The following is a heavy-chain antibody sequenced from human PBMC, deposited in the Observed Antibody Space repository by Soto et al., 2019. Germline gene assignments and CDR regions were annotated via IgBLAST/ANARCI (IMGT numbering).Heavy chain of an antibody. J-gene: IGHJ3*01. CDR2: ISAYTGNT. CDR3: ARVLGYSSSRWRHSAFDV. D-gene: IGHD2-2*03. V-gene: IGHV1-18*01. CDR1: GYTFNTFG. Sequence: QVQLVQSGAEVKKPGASVKVSCKASGYTFNTFGISWVRQARGQGLEWMGWISAYTGNTNYAQNLQGRVTMTTDTSTNTAYMELRSMRSDDTAVYYCARVLGYSSSRWRHSAFDVWGQGTMVTVSS.